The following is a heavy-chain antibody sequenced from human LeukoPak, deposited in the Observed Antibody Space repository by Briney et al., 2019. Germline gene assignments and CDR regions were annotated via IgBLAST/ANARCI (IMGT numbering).Heavy chain of an antibody. CDR2: IYYSGST. CDR3: ARISEGYFDY. V-gene: IGHV4-39*01. CDR1: GGSISSSSYY. J-gene: IGHJ4*02. Sequence: SETLSLTCTVSGGSISSSSYYWGWIRQPPGKGLEWIGSIYYSGSTYYNPSLKSRVTISVDTSKNQFSLKLSSVTAADTAVYYCARISEGYFDYWGQGTLVTASS.